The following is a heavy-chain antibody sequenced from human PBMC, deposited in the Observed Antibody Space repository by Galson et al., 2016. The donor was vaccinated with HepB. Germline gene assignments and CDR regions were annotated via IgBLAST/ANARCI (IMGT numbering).Heavy chain of an antibody. CDR3: ARGGTRGVLDWFFDL. D-gene: IGHD1-1*01. CDR1: GFTFGDYY. V-gene: IGHV3-11*06. Sequence: SLRLSCAASGFTFGDYYMAWIRQAPGKGLEWVSRMSPSSAYLRYTDSVKGRFSISRDNANSSLYLQLNNLRADDTAVYFCARGGTRGVLDWFFDLWGRGTLVTVSS. J-gene: IGHJ2*01. CDR2: MSPSSAYL.